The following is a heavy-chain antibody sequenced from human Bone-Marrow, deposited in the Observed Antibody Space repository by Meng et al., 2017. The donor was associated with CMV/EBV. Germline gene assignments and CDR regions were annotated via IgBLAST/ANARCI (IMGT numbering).Heavy chain of an antibody. CDR2: IYHSGTT. J-gene: IGHJ4*02. Sequence: TVAGGSMSSGDYFWNWIRQPPGKGLEWIGYIYHSGTTYYKPSLRSRITISVDTSKNQFSLNLTSVTAADTAVYYCASLGLRGNSFDFWGQGSLVTVSS. D-gene: IGHD3-10*01. CDR3: ASLGLRGNSFDF. CDR1: GGSMSSGDYF. V-gene: IGHV4-30-4*08.